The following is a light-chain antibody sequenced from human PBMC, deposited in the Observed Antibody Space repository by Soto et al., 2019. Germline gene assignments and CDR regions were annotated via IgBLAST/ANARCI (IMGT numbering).Light chain of an antibody. Sequence: QSVLTQPASVSGSPGQSIAISCTGTRSDVGAYNYVSWYQQHPGKAPRLMISEVTNRPSGVSDRFSGSKSGNTASLTISGVQAEDEADYYCSSFTSRFTFVFAEGTKVTVL. V-gene: IGLV2-14*01. CDR2: EVT. CDR3: SSFTSRFTFV. CDR1: RSDVGAYNY. J-gene: IGLJ1*01.